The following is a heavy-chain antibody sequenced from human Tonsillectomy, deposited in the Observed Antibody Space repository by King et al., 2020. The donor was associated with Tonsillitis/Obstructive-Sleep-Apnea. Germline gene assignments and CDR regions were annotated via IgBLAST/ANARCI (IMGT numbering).Heavy chain of an antibody. CDR1: GGSISSSSYY. CDR3: SRHLSYCGGDCYPDAFDI. D-gene: IGHD2-21*01. V-gene: IGHV4-39*01. J-gene: IGHJ3*02. CDR2: FYYSGST. Sequence: LQLQESGPGLVKPSETPSLTCTVSGGSISSSSYYWGWIRQPPGKGLEWIGSFYYSGSTYYNPSLKSRVTISVDTSKNQFSLKLSSVTAADTAVYYWSRHLSYCGGDCYPDAFDIWGQGTMVTVSS.